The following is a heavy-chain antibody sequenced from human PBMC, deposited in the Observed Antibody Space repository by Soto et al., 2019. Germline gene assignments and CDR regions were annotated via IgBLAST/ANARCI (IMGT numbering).Heavy chain of an antibody. CDR2: ISSSRNTI. CDR3: ARRVDV. D-gene: IGHD6-13*01. Sequence: EVQLVESGGGLVQPGGSLRLSCAASGFTFSSYSMNWVRQAPGKGREWVSYISSSRNTIYYADSVKGRFTIFRDNAKNSLYLEKNQLRDEDTAEYFCARRVDVWRQRTTVTIS. V-gene: IGHV3-48*02. J-gene: IGHJ6*02. CDR1: GFTFSSYS.